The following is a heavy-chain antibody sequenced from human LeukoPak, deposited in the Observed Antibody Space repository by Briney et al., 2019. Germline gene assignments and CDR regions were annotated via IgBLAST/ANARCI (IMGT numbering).Heavy chain of an antibody. CDR1: GGSMRSHY. D-gene: IGHD3-22*01. V-gene: IGHV4-59*11. Sequence: SETLSLTCTVSGGSMRSHYWSWIRQTPGKGLEWIGYIDYSGSTRSNPSLQSRVTISVDTSKNQFSLKLTSVTATDTAVYYCARLINNDNSGDADTFDMWGQGTVVTVFS. J-gene: IGHJ3*02. CDR3: ARLINNDNSGDADTFDM. CDR2: IDYSGST.